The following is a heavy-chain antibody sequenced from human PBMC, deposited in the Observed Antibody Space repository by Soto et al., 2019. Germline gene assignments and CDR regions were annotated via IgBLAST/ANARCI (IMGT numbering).Heavy chain of an antibody. Sequence: PSETLSLTCTVSGGSISSGGYSWSWIRQPPGKGLEWIGYVYHSGNTYYNPSLKSRVTISVDTSKNQFSLKLSSVTAADTAVYYCARARYYYDSSGYPPVYGYYFDYWGQGTLVTVSS. CDR2: VYHSGNT. V-gene: IGHV4-30-2*01. CDR1: GGSISSGGYS. CDR3: ARARYYYDSSGYPPVYGYYFDY. J-gene: IGHJ4*02. D-gene: IGHD3-22*01.